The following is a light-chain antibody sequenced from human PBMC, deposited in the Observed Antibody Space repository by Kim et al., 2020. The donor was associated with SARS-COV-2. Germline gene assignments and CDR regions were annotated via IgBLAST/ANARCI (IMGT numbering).Light chain of an antibody. CDR2: DVI. J-gene: IGLJ2*01. V-gene: IGLV2-14*03. CDR1: STNIGAYDI. CDR3: TSYTTNSIVV. Sequence: GQSLTSSHTGSSTNIGAYDIVSWYRHHPGKVPQLMIYDVIKRPSGVSNRFSGSKSGNTASLTISGLQADDEGDYYCTSYTTNSIVVFGGGTQLTVL.